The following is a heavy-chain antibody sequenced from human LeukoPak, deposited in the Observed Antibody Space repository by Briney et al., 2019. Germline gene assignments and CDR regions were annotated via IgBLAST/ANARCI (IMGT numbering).Heavy chain of an antibody. J-gene: IGHJ4*02. D-gene: IGHD3-10*01. V-gene: IGHV3-23*01. CDR1: GFTFSSYA. CDR2: ISAGGGTT. Sequence: GGSLRLSCAASGFTFSSYAMSWVRQPPGKGLEWVSHISAGGGTTYYPDSVKGRFTISRDNSKNTLYLQMNSLRAEDTAVYPCAKAEGSGNQPFNYWGQGTLVTVSS. CDR3: AKAEGSGNQPFNY.